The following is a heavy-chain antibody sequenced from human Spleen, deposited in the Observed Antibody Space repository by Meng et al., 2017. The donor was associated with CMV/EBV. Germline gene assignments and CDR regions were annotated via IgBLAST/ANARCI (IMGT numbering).Heavy chain of an antibody. J-gene: IGHJ4*02. CDR2: IDYSGST. Sequence: SETLSLTCTVSGGSISSNSYFWGWIRQPPGKGLEWIGYIDYSGSTYYNPSLKSRVSISGNTSKNQLSLKLSSVTAADTAVYYCVRGGGGSFSYWGQGTLVTVSS. V-gene: IGHV4-39*07. CDR3: VRGGGGSFSY. D-gene: IGHD1-26*01. CDR1: GGSISSNSYF.